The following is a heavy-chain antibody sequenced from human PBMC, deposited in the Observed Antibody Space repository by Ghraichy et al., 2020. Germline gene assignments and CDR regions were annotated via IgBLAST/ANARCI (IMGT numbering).Heavy chain of an antibody. J-gene: IGHJ4*02. D-gene: IGHD2-2*01. CDR3: AKGSSTSCYSCPFDY. CDR1: GFTFSSYA. CDR2: IIGGTSST. V-gene: IGHV3-23*01. Sequence: GGSLRLSCAASGFTFSSYAMSWVRQAPGKGLEWVSVIIGGTSSTYYADSVKGRFTISRDNSKNTLYLQMDSLRAEDTAVYYCAKGSSTSCYSCPFDYWGQGTLVTVSS.